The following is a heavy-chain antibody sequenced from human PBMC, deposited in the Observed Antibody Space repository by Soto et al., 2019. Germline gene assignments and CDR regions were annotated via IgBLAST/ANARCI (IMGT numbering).Heavy chain of an antibody. V-gene: IGHV1-69*13. D-gene: IGHD3-22*01. CDR2: IIPIFGTA. Sequence: SVKVSCKASGGTFSSYAISWVRQAPGQGLEWMGGIIPIFGTANYAQKFQGRVTITADESTSTAYMELSSLRSEDTAVYYCARVPYTEIYYYDSSGYEGSWFVPWGQGTLVTVSS. J-gene: IGHJ5*02. CDR3: ARVPYTEIYYYDSSGYEGSWFVP. CDR1: GGTFSSYA.